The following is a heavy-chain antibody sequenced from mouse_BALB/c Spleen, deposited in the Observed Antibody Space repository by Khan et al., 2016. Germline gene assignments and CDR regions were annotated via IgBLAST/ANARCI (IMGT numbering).Heavy chain of an antibody. CDR1: GFSLNTYGMG. J-gene: IGHJ3*01. Sequence: QVTLKESGPGILQPSQTLSLTCSFSGFSLNTYGMGVGWIRQPSGKGLEWLAHIWWNDNKSYNTALKSRLTISKDTSNNQVFLRIASVDTADTASYYCARIARWGGAYWGQGTLVTVSA. CDR2: IWWNDNK. D-gene: IGHD2-3*01. CDR3: ARIARWGGAY. V-gene: IGHV8-11*01.